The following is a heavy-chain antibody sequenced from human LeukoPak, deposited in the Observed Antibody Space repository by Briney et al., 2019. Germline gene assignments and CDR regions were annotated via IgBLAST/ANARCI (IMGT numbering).Heavy chain of an antibody. CDR3: ARDPATVTSCFDC. V-gene: IGHV3-53*01. CDR2: IYSGGST. CDR1: GFTVSSNY. J-gene: IGHJ4*02. D-gene: IGHD4-17*01. Sequence: GGSLRLSCAASGFTVSSNYMSWVRQAPGKGLEWVSVIYSGGSTYYADSVKGRFTISRDNSKNTLYLQMSSLKVEDTAIYYCARDPATVTSCFDCWGQGTLVTVSS.